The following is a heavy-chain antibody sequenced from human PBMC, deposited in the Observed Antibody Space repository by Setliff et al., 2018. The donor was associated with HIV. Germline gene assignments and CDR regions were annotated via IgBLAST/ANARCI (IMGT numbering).Heavy chain of an antibody. CDR3: ARHPIHTYGYGAFDF. V-gene: IGHV5-51*01. J-gene: IGHJ4*02. CDR2: IYPGDSSS. CDR1: GYSFSRYW. Sequence: GESLKISCEGSGYSFSRYWIGWVRQMPGKGLEWMGVIYPGDSSSKYSPSFQGQVTIPVDTSISTAYLQWNSLKASDTAIYYCARHPIHTYGYGAFDFWGRGTLVTVSS. D-gene: IGHD5-18*01.